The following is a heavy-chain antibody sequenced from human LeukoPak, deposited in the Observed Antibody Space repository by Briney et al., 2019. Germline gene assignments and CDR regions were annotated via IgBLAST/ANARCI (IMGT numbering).Heavy chain of an antibody. CDR3: AREASV. D-gene: IGHD6-6*01. V-gene: IGHV1-46*01. Sequence: VASVKVSCKASGHTFTSLRVHWVRQAPGQGLEWMGIMSPSDGSTDYAQKFQGRITMTRDASTNTAYMELSSLRSEDTAVYYRAREASVWGQGTLVTVSS. J-gene: IGHJ4*02. CDR1: GHTFTSLR. CDR2: MSPSDGST.